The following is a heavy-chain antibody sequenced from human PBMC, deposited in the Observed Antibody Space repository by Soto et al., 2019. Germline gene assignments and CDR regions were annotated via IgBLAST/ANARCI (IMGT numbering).Heavy chain of an antibody. Sequence: ASVKVSCKASGYTFTSYAMHWVRQAPGQGLEWMGWISAYNGNTHYAQKLQGRVTMTTDTSTSTAYMELRSLRSDDTAVYYCARGGVYCSGGSCPHNWFDPWGQGTLVTVSS. CDR2: ISAYNGNT. CDR3: ARGGVYCSGGSCPHNWFDP. D-gene: IGHD2-15*01. CDR1: GYTFTSYA. J-gene: IGHJ5*02. V-gene: IGHV1-18*01.